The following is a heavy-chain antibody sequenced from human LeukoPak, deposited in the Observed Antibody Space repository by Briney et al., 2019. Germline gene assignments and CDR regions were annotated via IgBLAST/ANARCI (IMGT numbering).Heavy chain of an antibody. J-gene: IGHJ3*02. D-gene: IGHD1-7*01. CDR1: GFTFSSYE. Sequence: GGSLRLSCAASGFTFSSYEMNWFRQAPGKGLEWVSYISSSGSTIYYADSVKGRFTISRDNAKNSLYLQMNSLRAEDTAVYYCARDGQYNWNYVDAFDIWGQGTMVTVSS. V-gene: IGHV3-48*03. CDR3: ARDGQYNWNYVDAFDI. CDR2: ISSSGSTI.